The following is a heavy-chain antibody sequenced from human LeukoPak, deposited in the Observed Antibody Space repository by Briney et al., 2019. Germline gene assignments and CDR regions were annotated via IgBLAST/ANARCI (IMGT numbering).Heavy chain of an antibody. CDR3: ARDCSSTSCWASTGY. V-gene: IGHV1-18*01. J-gene: IGHJ4*02. Sequence: GASVKVSCKASGYTFTSYGISWVRQAPGQGLVWMGWISAYNGNTNYAQKLQGRVTMTTDTSTSTAYMELRSLRSDDTAVYYCARDCSSTSCWASTGYWGQGTLVTVSS. CDR1: GYTFTSYG. CDR2: ISAYNGNT. D-gene: IGHD2-2*01.